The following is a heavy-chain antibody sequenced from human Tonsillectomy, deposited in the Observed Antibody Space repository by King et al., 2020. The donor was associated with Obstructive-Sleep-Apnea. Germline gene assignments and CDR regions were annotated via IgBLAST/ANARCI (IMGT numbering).Heavy chain of an antibody. J-gene: IGHJ4*02. D-gene: IGHD3-22*01. Sequence: LQLQESGSGLVKPSQTLSLTCAVSGGSISSGGYCWSWIRQPPGKGLEWIGYIYHSGSTYYNPSLKSRVTISVDRSKNQFSLKLSTLTAADTAVYYCASTVGGVVVMPHFDYWGQGTLVTVSS. CDR3: ASTVGGVVVMPHFDY. CDR2: IYHSGST. V-gene: IGHV4-30-2*01. CDR1: GGSISSGGYC.